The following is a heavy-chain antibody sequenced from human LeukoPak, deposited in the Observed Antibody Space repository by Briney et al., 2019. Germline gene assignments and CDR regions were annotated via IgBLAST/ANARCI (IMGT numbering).Heavy chain of an antibody. CDR3: AGLPRGTRPPDYFQH. J-gene: IGHJ1*01. CDR2: IYYSGST. Sequence: PSETLSLTCTVSGGSISSYYWSWIRQPPGKGLEGVGHIYYSGSTNYNPSLGSRVTVSLDTSKNQFSLKLTSVAAADTAVYYCAGLPRGTRPPDYFQHWGQGTLVTVSS. CDR1: GGSISSYY. D-gene: IGHD1-1*01. V-gene: IGHV4-59*08.